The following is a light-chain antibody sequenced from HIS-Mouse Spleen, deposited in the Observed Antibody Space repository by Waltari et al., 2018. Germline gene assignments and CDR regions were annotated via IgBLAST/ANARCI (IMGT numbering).Light chain of an antibody. V-gene: IGLV1-44*01. CDR2: SNN. J-gene: IGLJ1*01. Sequence: QSVLTQPPSASGTPGQRGTISCSGSRSNIGSNTLNWYQQLPGTAPKLLIYSNNQRPSGVPDRFSGSKSGTSASLAISGLQSEDEADYYCAAWDDSLNGNYVFGTGTKVTVL. CDR3: AAWDDSLNGNYV. CDR1: RSNIGSNT.